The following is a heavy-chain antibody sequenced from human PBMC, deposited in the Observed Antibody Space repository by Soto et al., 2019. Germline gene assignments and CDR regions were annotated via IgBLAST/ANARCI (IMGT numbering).Heavy chain of an antibody. CDR2: IIPIFGTA. J-gene: IGHJ3*02. CDR1: GGTFSSYA. Sequence: QVQLVQSGAEVKKPGSSVKVSCKASGGTFSSYAISWVRQAPGQGLEWMGGIIPIFGTANYAQKFQGRVTITADESTSTAYMELSSLRSEDTAVYYCARDPTYYYDSSGYYPPGDIWGQGTMVTVSS. D-gene: IGHD3-22*01. V-gene: IGHV1-69*12. CDR3: ARDPTYYYDSSGYYPPGDI.